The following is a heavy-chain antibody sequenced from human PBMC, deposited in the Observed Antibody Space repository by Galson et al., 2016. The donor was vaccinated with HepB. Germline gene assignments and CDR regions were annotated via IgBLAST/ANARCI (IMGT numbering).Heavy chain of an antibody. CDR1: EFTFSSAW. Sequence: SLRLSCAVSEFTFSSAWMSWVRQAPGKGLERVGRVKSQTDGGTTDYAAPVKGRFTVSRDDSKSTLYPQMNNLKSEDTAVYYCTTDWTYYSGSSGRIATFDFWGQGTLVTVSS. CDR2: VKSQTDGGTT. V-gene: IGHV3-15*01. J-gene: IGHJ4*02. CDR3: TTDWTYYSGSSGRIATFDF. D-gene: IGHD3-22*01.